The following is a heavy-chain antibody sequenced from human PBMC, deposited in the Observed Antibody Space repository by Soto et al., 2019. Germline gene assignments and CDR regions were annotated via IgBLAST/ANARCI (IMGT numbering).Heavy chain of an antibody. CDR1: GYTFTSYG. CDR2: ISAYNGNT. D-gene: IGHD6-19*01. CDR3: ARLPLLRSYSSGPLFDY. V-gene: IGHV1-18*01. J-gene: IGHJ4*02. Sequence: ASVKVSCKASGYTFTSYGISWVRQAPGQGLEWMGWISAYNGNTNYAQKLQGRVTMTTDTSTSTAYMELRSLRSDDTAVYYCARLPLLRSYSSGPLFDYWGQGTLVTVSS.